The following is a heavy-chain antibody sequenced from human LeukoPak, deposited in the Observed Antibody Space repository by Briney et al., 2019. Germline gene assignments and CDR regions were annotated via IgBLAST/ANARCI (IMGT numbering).Heavy chain of an antibody. V-gene: IGHV3-53*01. CDR2: IYSGGST. CDR1: GFTVSSNY. D-gene: IGHD3/OR15-3a*01. CDR3: ARVDGRNAFDI. J-gene: IGHJ3*02. Sequence: GGSLRLSCAASGFTVSSNYMSWVRQAPGKGLEWVSVIYSGGSTYYADSVKGRFTISRDNSKNTLYLQMNSLRAEDTAVYYCARVDGRNAFDIWGQGTMVTVSS.